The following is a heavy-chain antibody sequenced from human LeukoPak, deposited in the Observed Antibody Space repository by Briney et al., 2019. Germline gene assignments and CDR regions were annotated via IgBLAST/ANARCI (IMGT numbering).Heavy chain of an antibody. CDR1: GGSISSDGYS. Sequence: PSVTLSLTCAVSGGSISSDGYSWTWIRQPPGKGLEWIGSIFHGGSTYYNPSLKSRVTMSVDRSKNQFSLTLTSVTAADTAVYFCARIRGFYFDYWGQGTLVTVSS. J-gene: IGHJ4*02. CDR3: ARIRGFYFDY. D-gene: IGHD4-23*01. CDR2: IFHGGST. V-gene: IGHV4-30-2*01.